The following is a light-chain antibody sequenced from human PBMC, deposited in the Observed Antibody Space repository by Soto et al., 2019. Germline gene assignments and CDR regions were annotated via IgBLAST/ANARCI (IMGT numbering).Light chain of an antibody. Sequence: QSALTQPASVSGSPGQSITISCTGTNSDIGGYNYVSWYQQHPGKAPKLMICDVSIRPSGVSNRFSGSKSGNTASLTISGLQAEDEDDYYCSSYTSTSTPYVFGTGTKVTVL. CDR3: SSYTSTSTPYV. CDR1: NSDIGGYNY. V-gene: IGLV2-14*03. J-gene: IGLJ1*01. CDR2: DVS.